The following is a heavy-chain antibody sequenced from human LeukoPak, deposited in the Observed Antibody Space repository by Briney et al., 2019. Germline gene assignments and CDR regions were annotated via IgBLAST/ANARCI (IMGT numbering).Heavy chain of an antibody. CDR2: INAGNGNT. J-gene: IGHJ4*02. CDR3: ARDLSGSSSDY. Sequence: ASVKVSCKASGYTFTSYATHWVHQAPGQRLEWMGWINAGNGNTKYSQKFQGRVTITRDTSASTAYMELSSLRSEDTAVYYCARDLSGSSSDYWGQGTLVTVSS. CDR1: GYTFTSYA. D-gene: IGHD3-10*01. V-gene: IGHV1-3*01.